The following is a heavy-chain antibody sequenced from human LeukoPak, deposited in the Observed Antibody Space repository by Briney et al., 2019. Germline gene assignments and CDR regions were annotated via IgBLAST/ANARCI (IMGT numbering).Heavy chain of an antibody. CDR2: INHSGST. CDR3: ARGPPTVTRKKQQRTFLDYFQH. D-gene: IGHD4-17*01. Sequence: KTSETLSLTCAVYGGSFSGYYWSWIRQPPGKGLEWIGEINHSGSTNYNPSLKSRVTISVDTSKNQFSLKLSSLTAADTAVYYCARGPPTVTRKKQQRTFLDYFQHWGQGTLVTVSS. V-gene: IGHV4-34*01. CDR1: GGSFSGYY. J-gene: IGHJ1*01.